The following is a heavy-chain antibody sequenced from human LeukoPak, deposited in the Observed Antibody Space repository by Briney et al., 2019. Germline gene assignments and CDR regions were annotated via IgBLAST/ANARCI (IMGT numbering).Heavy chain of an antibody. D-gene: IGHD5-24*01. CDR1: GGSISYYY. CDR2: ISNSGST. Sequence: ASETLSLTCNVSGGSISYYYMTWIRQPPRRGLEWIGSISNSGSTNYNPSLKSRVTISVDTSKNQISLKLSSVTAADTAVYYCARSRDGYNWGYWGEGTVVSVSS. V-gene: IGHV4-59*01. J-gene: IGHJ4*02. CDR3: ARSRDGYNWGY.